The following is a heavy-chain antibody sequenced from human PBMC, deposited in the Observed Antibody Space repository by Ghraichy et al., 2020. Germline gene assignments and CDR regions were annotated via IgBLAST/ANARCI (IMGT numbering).Heavy chain of an antibody. CDR1: GFTFGDYA. D-gene: IGHD6-6*01. J-gene: IGHJ4*02. CDR3: TRGSGSSRVTDY. V-gene: IGHV3-49*04. Sequence: GGSLRLSCTASGFTFGDYAMSWVRQAPGKGLEWVGFIRSKAYGGTTEYAASVKGRFTISRDDSKSIAYLQMNSLKTEDTAVYYCTRGSGSSRVTDYWGQGTLVTVSS. CDR2: IRSKAYGGTT.